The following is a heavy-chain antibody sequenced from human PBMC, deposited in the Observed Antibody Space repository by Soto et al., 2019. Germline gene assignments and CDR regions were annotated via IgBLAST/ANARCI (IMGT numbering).Heavy chain of an antibody. CDR1: GGTFSSYA. D-gene: IGHD3-9*01. CDR3: ARLDLTGYRDYYYYGMDV. Sequence: QVQLVQSGAEVKKPGSSVKVSCKASGGTFSSYAISWVRQAPGQGLEWMGGIIPIFGTANYAQKFQGRVTITADXXTXTXXMELSSLRSEDTAVYYCARLDLTGYRDYYYYGMDVWGQGTTVTVSS. J-gene: IGHJ6*02. V-gene: IGHV1-69*12. CDR2: IIPIFGTA.